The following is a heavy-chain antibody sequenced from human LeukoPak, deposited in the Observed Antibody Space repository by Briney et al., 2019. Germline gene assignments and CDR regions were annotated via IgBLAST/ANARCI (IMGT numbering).Heavy chain of an antibody. J-gene: IGHJ3*02. CDR3: ARGRASAFDI. CDR2: ISYDGSNK. D-gene: IGHD2-21*01. V-gene: IGHV3-30*03. CDR1: GFTFSSYS. Sequence: GGSLRLSCAASGFTFSSYSMNWVRQAPGKGLEWVAVISYDGSNKYYADSVKGRFTISRDNSKNTLYLQMNSLRAEDTAVYYCARGRASAFDIWGQGTMVTVSS.